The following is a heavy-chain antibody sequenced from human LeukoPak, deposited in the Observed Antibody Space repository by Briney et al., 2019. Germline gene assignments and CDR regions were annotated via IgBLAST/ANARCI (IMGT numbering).Heavy chain of an antibody. CDR2: INPNSGGT. V-gene: IGHV1-2*06. Sequence: ASVKVSCKASGYTFTGYYMHWVRQAPAQGLEWMGRINPNSGGTNYAQKFQGRVTMARDTSISTAYMELSRLRSDDTAVYYCAVPNSSSNGMDVWGQGTTVTVSS. J-gene: IGHJ6*02. CDR3: AVPNSSSNGMDV. CDR1: GYTFTGYY. D-gene: IGHD6-6*01.